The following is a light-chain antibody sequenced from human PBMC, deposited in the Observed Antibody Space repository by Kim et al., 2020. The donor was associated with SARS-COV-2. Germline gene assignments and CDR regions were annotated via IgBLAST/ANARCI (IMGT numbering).Light chain of an antibody. V-gene: IGLV1-47*01. CDR2: RND. CDR3: AALDDILSGPV. J-gene: IGLJ3*02. Sequence: GQLIITPCPGRSYNCANGYVSWYHLLPGAAPKLVISRNDQRPSGVSDRFSGSKSGTSASLAISGLRSEDEGDYYCAALDDILSGPVFGGVTQLTVL. CDR1: SYNCANGY.